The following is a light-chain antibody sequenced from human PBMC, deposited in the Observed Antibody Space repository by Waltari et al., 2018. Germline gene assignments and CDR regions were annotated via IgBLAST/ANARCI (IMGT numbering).Light chain of an antibody. CDR3: QQVNSFPRT. J-gene: IGKJ1*01. V-gene: IGKV1-12*01. CDR2: DAS. CDR1: QGISSR. Sequence: DIQMTQSPSSVSASVGDRVTLTRRASQGISSRLAWYQQKPGKAPKLLIYDASSLHSGVPSRFSGSGSGTDFTLTIRSLQPEDFATYYCQQVNSFPRTFGQGTKVEVK.